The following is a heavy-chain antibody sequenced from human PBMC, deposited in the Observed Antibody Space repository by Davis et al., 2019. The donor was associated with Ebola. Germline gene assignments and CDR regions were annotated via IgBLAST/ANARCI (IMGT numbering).Heavy chain of an antibody. Sequence: ASVKVSCKASGYTFTSYYMHWVRQAPGQGLEWMGIINPSGGSTSYAQKFQGRVTITADKSTSTAYMELSSLRSEDTAVYYCAREGYNYLAWFDPWGQGTLVTVSS. CDR3: AREGYNYLAWFDP. CDR2: INPSGGST. D-gene: IGHD5-24*01. J-gene: IGHJ5*02. CDR1: GYTFTSYY. V-gene: IGHV1-46*01.